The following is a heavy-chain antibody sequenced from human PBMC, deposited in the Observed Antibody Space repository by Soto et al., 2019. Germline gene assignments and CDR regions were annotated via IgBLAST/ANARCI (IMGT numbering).Heavy chain of an antibody. D-gene: IGHD3-10*01. J-gene: IGHJ4*02. CDR2: MSYGGST. Sequence: SETLSLTCTVSGGSISSITYYWGWIRQPPGKGLEWIGIMSYGGSTYYNPSLESRVTISVDTSKSLFSLKLNSVTAADTAVYYCARQEALTHYYTSGDPAYFDYWGQGTLVTVSS. CDR3: ARQEALTHYYTSGDPAYFDY. CDR1: GGSISSITYY. V-gene: IGHV4-39*01.